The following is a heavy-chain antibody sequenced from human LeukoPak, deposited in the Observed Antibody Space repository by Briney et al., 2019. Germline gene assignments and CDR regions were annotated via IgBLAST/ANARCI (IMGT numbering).Heavy chain of an antibody. D-gene: IGHD2-2*01. CDR2: IYQSGST. J-gene: IGHJ5*02. CDR3: ASGGYCSSTSCYPNWFDP. CDR1: GYSINSGYY. V-gene: IGHV4-38-2*02. Sequence: SETLSLTCTVSGYSINSGYYWGWIRQPPGKGLEWIGSIYQSGSTYYNPSFQSRVTISVDTSKNQFSLKLSSVTAADTAVYFCASGGYCSSTSCYPNWFDPWGQGTLVTVSS.